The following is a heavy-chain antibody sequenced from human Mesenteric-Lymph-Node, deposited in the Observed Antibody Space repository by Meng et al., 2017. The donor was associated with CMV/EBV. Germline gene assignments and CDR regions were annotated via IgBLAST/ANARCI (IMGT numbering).Heavy chain of an antibody. J-gene: IGHJ5*02. Sequence: VSGDSMSTGGYYWTWIRQHPGKGLEWIGFIHYSGDTYYNPSLKSRVTISVDTSENHFSLKLTSVTAADTAVYYCVRDASNRAGWFDPWGQGTLVTVSS. CDR3: VRDASNRAGWFDP. CDR2: IHYSGDT. V-gene: IGHV4-31*02. D-gene: IGHD1-14*01. CDR1: GDSMSTGGYY.